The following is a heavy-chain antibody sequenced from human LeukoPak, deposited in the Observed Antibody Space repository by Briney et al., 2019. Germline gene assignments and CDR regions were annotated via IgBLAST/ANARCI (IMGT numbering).Heavy chain of an antibody. Sequence: GGSLRLSCAASGFTFNKHWMSWVRQAPGKGLEWVANINEDGDEKRYVDSLKGRFTISRDNSKNSLYLQMNSLRADDTAVYYCARAPSDSSGYSSYYYYMDVWGKGTTVTVSS. J-gene: IGHJ6*03. D-gene: IGHD3-22*01. CDR1: GFTFNKHW. V-gene: IGHV3-7*03. CDR2: INEDGDEK. CDR3: ARAPSDSSGYSSYYYYMDV.